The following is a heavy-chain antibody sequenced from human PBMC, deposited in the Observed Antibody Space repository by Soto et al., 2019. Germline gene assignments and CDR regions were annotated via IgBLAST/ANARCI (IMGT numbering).Heavy chain of an antibody. CDR1: GGSSSSSSYY. D-gene: IGHD2-2*01. V-gene: IGHV4-39*01. J-gene: IGHJ6*02. CDR2: IYYSGST. Sequence: ASETLSLTCTVSGGSSSSSSYYWGWIRQPPGKGLEWIGSIYYSGSTYYNPSLKSRVTISVDTSKNQFSLKLSSVTAADTAVYYCARIVVVPAAPGLDYYYGMDVWGQGTTVTVSS. CDR3: ARIVVVPAAPGLDYYYGMDV.